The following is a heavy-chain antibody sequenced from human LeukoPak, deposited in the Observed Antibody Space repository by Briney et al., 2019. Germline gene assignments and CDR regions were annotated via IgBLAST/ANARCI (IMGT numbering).Heavy chain of an antibody. D-gene: IGHD6-19*01. CDR1: GFTFSSYA. V-gene: IGHV4-38-2*01. Sequence: GSLRLSCAASGFTFSSYAMSWVRQAPGRGLEWVGSIYYSGSTYYNPSLKSRVTISVDTSKNQFSLKLSSVTAADTAVYYCARLVAGTALARYWGQGTLVTVSS. CDR2: IYYSGST. J-gene: IGHJ4*02. CDR3: ARLVAGTALARY.